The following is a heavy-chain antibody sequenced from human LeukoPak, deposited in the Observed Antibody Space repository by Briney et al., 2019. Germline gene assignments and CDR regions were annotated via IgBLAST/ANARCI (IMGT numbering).Heavy chain of an antibody. CDR2: ISGSVGST. V-gene: IGHV3-23*01. CDR1: GFTFSSYA. Sequence: GGSLRLSCAASGFTFSSYAMSWVRQAPGKGLEWVSAISGSVGSTYYADSVKGRFTISRDNSKNTLYLQMNSLRAEDTAVYYCAKTPRAAAGSRYLDYWGQGTLVTVSS. J-gene: IGHJ4*02. CDR3: AKTPRAAAGSRYLDY. D-gene: IGHD6-13*01.